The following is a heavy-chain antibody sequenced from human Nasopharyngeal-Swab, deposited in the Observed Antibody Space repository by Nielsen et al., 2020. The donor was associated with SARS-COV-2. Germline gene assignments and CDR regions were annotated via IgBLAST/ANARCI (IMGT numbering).Heavy chain of an antibody. CDR2: IYYSGST. CDR3: ARFPGTSGWYHFDY. Sequence: SETLSLTCAVSGDSISSYYWSWIRQPPGKGLEWIGYIYYSGSTNYNPSLKSRVTISVDTSNNHFSLTLSSVTAADTAVYYCARFPGTSGWYHFDYWGQGILVTVSS. V-gene: IGHV4-59*13. CDR1: GDSISSYY. J-gene: IGHJ4*02. D-gene: IGHD6-19*01.